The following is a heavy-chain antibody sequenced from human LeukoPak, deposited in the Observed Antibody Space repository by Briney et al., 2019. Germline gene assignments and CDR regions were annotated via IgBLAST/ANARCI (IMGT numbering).Heavy chain of an antibody. V-gene: IGHV3-53*01. CDR2: IYSGGST. D-gene: IGHD3-10*01. J-gene: IGHJ4*02. CDR1: GFTFSDYY. CDR3: ARETVTMVRGVIVAYFDY. Sequence: GSLRLSCAASGFTFSDYYMSWVRQAPGKGLEWVSVIYSGGSTYYADSVKGRFTISRDNSKNTLYLQMNSLRAEDTAVYYCARETVTMVRGVIVAYFDYWGQGTLVTVSS.